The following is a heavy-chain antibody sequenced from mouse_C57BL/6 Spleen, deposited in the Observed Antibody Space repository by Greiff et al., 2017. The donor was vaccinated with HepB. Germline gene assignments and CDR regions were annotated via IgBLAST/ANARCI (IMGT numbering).Heavy chain of an antibody. D-gene: IGHD2-4*01. Sequence: QVQLKQSGAELARPGASVKMSCKASGYTFTSYTMHWVKQRPGQGLEWIGYINPSSGYTKYNQKFKDKATLTADKSSSTAYMQLSSLTSEDSAVYYCARSNSYEYETWFAYWGEGTLVTVSA. CDR3: ARSNSYEYETWFAY. CDR1: GYTFTSYT. V-gene: IGHV1-4*01. J-gene: IGHJ3*01. CDR2: INPSSGYT.